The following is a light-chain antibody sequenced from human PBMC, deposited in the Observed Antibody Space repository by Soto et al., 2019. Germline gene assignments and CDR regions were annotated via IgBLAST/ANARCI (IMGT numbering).Light chain of an antibody. CDR2: KAS. V-gene: IGKV1-5*03. CDR1: QSIITS. J-gene: IGKJ1*01. CDR3: QQYNSYSRT. Sequence: DIQMTQSASTLSACVGDRVTITCRASQSIITSLAWYQQKPGKAPKLLIYKASNLQSGVPSRFSGSGSGTEFTLTISSLQPDDFAAYYCQQYNSYSRTFGQGTKVDIK.